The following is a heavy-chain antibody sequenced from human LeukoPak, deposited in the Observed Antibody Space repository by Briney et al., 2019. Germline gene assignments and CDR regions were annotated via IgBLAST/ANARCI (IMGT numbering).Heavy chain of an antibody. CDR2: IYYSGST. J-gene: IGHJ4*02. CDR3: ARLVKGPFDY. V-gene: IGHV4-39*07. CDR1: GGSISSSSYY. Sequence: PSETLSLTCTVSGGSISSSSYYWGWIRQPPGTGLEWIGSIYYSGSTYYNPSLKSRVTISVDTSKNQFSLKLSSVTAADTAVYYCARLVKGPFDYWGQGTLVTVSS. D-gene: IGHD2-21*01.